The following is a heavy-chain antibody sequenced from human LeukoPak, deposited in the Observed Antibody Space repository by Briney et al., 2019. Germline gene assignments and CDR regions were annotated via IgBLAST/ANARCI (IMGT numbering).Heavy chain of an antibody. V-gene: IGHV3-7*04. CDR3: ARVGDGDAFDI. CDR2: IKLDGSEK. J-gene: IGHJ3*02. CDR1: GFTFSNYW. Sequence: PGGSLRLSCEASGFTFSNYWMTWVRQAPGKGLEWVANIKLDGSEKSYVDSVKGRFTISRDNSKNTLYLQMGSLRAEDMAVYYCARVGDGDAFDIWGQGTMVTVSS. D-gene: IGHD3-10*01.